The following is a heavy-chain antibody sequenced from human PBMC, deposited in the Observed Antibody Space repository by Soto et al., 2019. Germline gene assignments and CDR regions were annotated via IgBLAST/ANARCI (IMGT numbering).Heavy chain of an antibody. CDR2: ISSYNGNT. V-gene: IGHV1-18*01. D-gene: IGHD1-26*01. CDR1: GYNFTSYG. CDR3: ARKSYGFFDY. Sequence: QVQLVQSGAEVKKPGASVKVSCKASGYNFTSYGISWVRQAPGQGLEWIGWISSYNGNTNYEQKLQGRVTMTTDTSTSTAYMELRTLRSDDTAVYYSARKSYGFFDYWGQGTLVTVSS. J-gene: IGHJ4*02.